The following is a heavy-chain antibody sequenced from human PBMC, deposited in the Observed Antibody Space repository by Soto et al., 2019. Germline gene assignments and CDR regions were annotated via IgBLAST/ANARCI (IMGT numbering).Heavy chain of an antibody. CDR3: ARRGYDYYYGMDV. J-gene: IGHJ6*02. CDR1: GYTFTTYW. CDR2: IYPGDSDT. Sequence: GESLKISCTGSGYTFTTYWIGWVRQMPGEGLEWMGIIYPGDSDTRYSPSFQGQVTISADKSISTAYLHWSSLKASDTAMYYCARRGYDYYYGMDVWGQGTTVTVSS. V-gene: IGHV5-51*01. D-gene: IGHD5-12*01.